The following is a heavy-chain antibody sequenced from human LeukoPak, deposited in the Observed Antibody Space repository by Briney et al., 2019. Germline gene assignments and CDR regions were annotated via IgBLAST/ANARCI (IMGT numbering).Heavy chain of an antibody. CDR3: ATGWLPHGDY. Sequence: SETLSLTCTVSGGSISSSSYYWGWIRQPPGKGLEWIGSIYYSGSTYYNPSLKSRVTISVDTSKNQFSLKLSSVTAADTAVYYCATGWLPHGDYWGQGTLVTVSS. CDR1: GGSISSSSYY. V-gene: IGHV4-39*01. CDR2: IYYSGST. D-gene: IGHD3-9*01. J-gene: IGHJ4*02.